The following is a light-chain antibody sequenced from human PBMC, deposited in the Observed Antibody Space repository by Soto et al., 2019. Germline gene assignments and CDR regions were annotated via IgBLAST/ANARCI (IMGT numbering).Light chain of an antibody. V-gene: IGLV2-14*03. Sequence: QSVLTQPASVSGSPGQSITISCTGTSSDVGAYDFVSWYQQHPDKAPKLMIYEVSNRPSGVSHRFSGSKSVNTATLTISGFQSEDEADYYCSSYTASSTRLFGTGTKVTVL. CDR1: SSDVGAYDF. CDR3: SSYTASSTRL. CDR2: EVS. J-gene: IGLJ1*01.